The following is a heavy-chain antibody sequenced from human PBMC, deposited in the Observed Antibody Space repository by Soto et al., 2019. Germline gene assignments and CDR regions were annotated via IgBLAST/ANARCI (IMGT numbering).Heavy chain of an antibody. Sequence: PGGSLILSCAASGFTFSSYGMHWVRQAPGKGLEWVAVISYDGSNKYYADSVKGRFTTSRDNSKNTLYLQMNSLRAEDTAVYYCAKDHGIAARNYYYGMDVWGQGTTVTVSS. CDR1: GFTFSSYG. CDR2: ISYDGSNK. D-gene: IGHD6-6*01. J-gene: IGHJ6*02. CDR3: AKDHGIAARNYYYGMDV. V-gene: IGHV3-30*18.